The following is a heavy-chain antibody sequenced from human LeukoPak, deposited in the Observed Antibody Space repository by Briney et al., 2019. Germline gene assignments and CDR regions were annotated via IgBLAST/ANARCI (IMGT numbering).Heavy chain of an antibody. CDR3: AKDAQRGFDYSNSLEN. CDR2: IWSAGTDQ. D-gene: IGHD4-11*01. J-gene: IGHJ4*02. Sequence: GKSLTLSCVASQFRFPFSHYGMHWVRQAPGRGLEWVAVIWSAGTDQYYADSVKGRFTIYRDNSKNAVYLQINSLRAEDTAVYFCAKDAQRGFDYSNSLENWGQGTLVTVSS. CDR1: QFRFPFSHYG. V-gene: IGHV3-33*06.